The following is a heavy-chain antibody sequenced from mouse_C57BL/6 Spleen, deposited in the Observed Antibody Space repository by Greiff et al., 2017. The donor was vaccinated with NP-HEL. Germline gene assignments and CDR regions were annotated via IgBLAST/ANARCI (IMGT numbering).Heavy chain of an antibody. V-gene: IGHV5-6*01. J-gene: IGHJ3*01. CDR2: ISSGGSYT. Sequence: VQLKQSGGDLVKPGGSLKLSCAASGFTFSSYGMSWVRQTPDKRLEWVATISSGGSYTYYPDSVKGRFTISRDNAKNTLYLQMSSLKSEDTAMYYCARHKPFAYWGQGTLVTVSA. CDR3: ARHKPFAY. CDR1: GFTFSSYG.